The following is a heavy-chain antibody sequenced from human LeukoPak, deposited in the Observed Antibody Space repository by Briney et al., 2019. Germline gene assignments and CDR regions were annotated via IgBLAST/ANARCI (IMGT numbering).Heavy chain of an antibody. CDR1: GGSISSSNYY. Sequence: SETLSLTCTVSGGSISSSNYYWGWIRQPPGKGLEWIGSIYYSGSTYYNPSLKSRVTISVDTSKNQFSLKLNSVTAADTAVYYCASRKLGNDYWGQGTLVTVSS. CDR3: ASRKLGNDY. J-gene: IGHJ4*02. V-gene: IGHV4-39*07. D-gene: IGHD7-27*01. CDR2: IYYSGST.